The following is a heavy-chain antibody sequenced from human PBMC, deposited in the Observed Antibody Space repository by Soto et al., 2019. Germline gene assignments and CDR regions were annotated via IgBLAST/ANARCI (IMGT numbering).Heavy chain of an antibody. Sequence: EVQLVESGGGLVQPGGSLRLSCAASGFMFSNRWMHWVRQATGKGLVWVSYINSDGSTTTYADSVKGRFTISRDNAKNTVYLQMNSLRAEDTAVYYCARDSSYGMDVWGQGTTVTVSS. CDR1: GFMFSNRW. V-gene: IGHV3-74*01. CDR3: ARDSSYGMDV. CDR2: INSDGSTT. J-gene: IGHJ6*02.